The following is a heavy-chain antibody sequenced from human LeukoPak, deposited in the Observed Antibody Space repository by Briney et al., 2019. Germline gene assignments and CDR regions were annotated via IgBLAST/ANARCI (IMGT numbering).Heavy chain of an antibody. Sequence: ASVKVSCKASGYTFTDYFIHWVRQAPGQGLEWMGWINPKNGGTFYSQKFQGGVTMTRDTSISTAYMELSELKSDDTAAYFCARDTVWGSLVSDYWGQGTLVAVSS. J-gene: IGHJ4*02. D-gene: IGHD7-27*01. CDR3: ARDTVWGSLVSDY. CDR2: INPKNGGT. V-gene: IGHV1-2*02. CDR1: GYTFTDYF.